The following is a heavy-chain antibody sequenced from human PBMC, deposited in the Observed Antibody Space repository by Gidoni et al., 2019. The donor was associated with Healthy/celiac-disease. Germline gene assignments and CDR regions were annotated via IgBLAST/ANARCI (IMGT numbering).Heavy chain of an antibody. CDR3: ARDADIAAAIFDY. J-gene: IGHJ4*02. CDR1: GFTFSSYW. Sequence: EVQLVESGGGLVQPGGSLSPSCAASGFTFSSYWMSWVRQAPGKGLEWVANIKQDGSEKYNVDSVKGRFTISRDNAKNSLYLQMNSLRAEDTAVYYCARDADIAAAIFDYWGQGTLVTVSS. V-gene: IGHV3-7*03. D-gene: IGHD6-13*01. CDR2: IKQDGSEK.